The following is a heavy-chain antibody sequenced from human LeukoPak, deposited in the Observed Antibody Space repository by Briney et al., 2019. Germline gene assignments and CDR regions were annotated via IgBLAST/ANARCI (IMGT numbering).Heavy chain of an antibody. CDR2: IYYSGST. CDR1: GGSISSYY. D-gene: IGHD1-26*01. J-gene: IGHJ3*02. Sequence: SETLSLTCTVSGGSISSYYWSWIRQPPGKGLEWIGYIYYSGSTNYNPSLESRVTISVDTSKNQFSLKLSSVTAADTAVYYCARDRGSYRIWGQGTMVTVSS. V-gene: IGHV4-59*01. CDR3: ARDRGSYRI.